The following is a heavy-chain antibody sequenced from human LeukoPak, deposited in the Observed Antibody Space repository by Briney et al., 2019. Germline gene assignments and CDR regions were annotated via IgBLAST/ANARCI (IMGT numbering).Heavy chain of an antibody. CDR1: GYTFTGYY. V-gene: IGHV1-2*02. CDR2: INPNSGGT. D-gene: IGHD2-2*01. J-gene: IGHJ3*02. Sequence: ASLKVSCKASGYTFTGYYIHWVRQAPGQGLEWMGWINPNSGGTNYAQKFQGRVTMTRDTSISTAYMELSRLRSDDTAVYYCARAEYVTSAFDIWGQGTMVTVSS. CDR3: ARAEYVTSAFDI.